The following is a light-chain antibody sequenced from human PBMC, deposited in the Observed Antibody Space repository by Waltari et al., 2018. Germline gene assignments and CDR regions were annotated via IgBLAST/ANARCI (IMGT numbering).Light chain of an antibody. CDR2: GKN. CDR1: SLRSYY. Sequence: SSELTQDPAVSVALGQTVRITCQGDSLRSYYASWYQQKPGQAPVLVIYGKNNRPSGIPDRFSGSSSGNTASLTFTGAQAEDEADYYCNSRDSSGRHVVFGGGTKLTVL. V-gene: IGLV3-19*01. CDR3: NSRDSSGRHVV. J-gene: IGLJ2*01.